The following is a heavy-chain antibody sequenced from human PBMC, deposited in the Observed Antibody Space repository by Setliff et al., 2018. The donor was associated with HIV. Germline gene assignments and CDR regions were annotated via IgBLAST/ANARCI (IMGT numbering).Heavy chain of an antibody. CDR3: ARGSYGSVLL. CDR2: TFYSSRWFY. CDR1: GDSISSNRAA. Sequence: SQTLSLTCASSGDSISSNRAAWNWIRQSPSRGLERLGRTFYSSRWFYDYAVSVKSRITITPDTSKNQFSLQLNSVTPEDTAVYYCARGSYGSVLLWGQGTLVTVSS. D-gene: IGHD6-19*01. J-gene: IGHJ4*02. V-gene: IGHV6-1*01.